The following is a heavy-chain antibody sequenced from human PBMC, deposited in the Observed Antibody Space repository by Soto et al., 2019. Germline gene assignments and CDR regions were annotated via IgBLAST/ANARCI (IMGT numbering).Heavy chain of an antibody. CDR2: IIPILGIA. Sequence: QVQLVQSGAEVKKPGSSVKVSCKASGGTFSSYTISWVRQAPGQGLEWMGRIIPILGIANYAQKFQGRVTITADKSTSTAYMELSSLRSEDTAVYYCASAYNWNQASYMDVRGKGTTVTVSS. V-gene: IGHV1-69*02. CDR3: ASAYNWNQASYMDV. D-gene: IGHD1-20*01. J-gene: IGHJ6*03. CDR1: GGTFSSYT.